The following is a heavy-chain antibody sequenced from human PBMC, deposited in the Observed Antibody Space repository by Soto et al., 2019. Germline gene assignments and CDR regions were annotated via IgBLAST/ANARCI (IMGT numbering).Heavy chain of an antibody. J-gene: IGHJ4*02. V-gene: IGHV4-39*01. D-gene: IGHD2-15*01. CDR1: GGSISSSIYY. Sequence: SETLSLTCTVSGGSISSSIYYWGWIRQPPGKGLEWIGSIYYSGSTYYNPSLKSRVTISVDTSKNQFSLKLSSVTAADTAVYYCARLGIYCSGGSCYSGDFDYWGQGTLVTVSS. CDR3: ARLGIYCSGGSCYSGDFDY. CDR2: IYYSGST.